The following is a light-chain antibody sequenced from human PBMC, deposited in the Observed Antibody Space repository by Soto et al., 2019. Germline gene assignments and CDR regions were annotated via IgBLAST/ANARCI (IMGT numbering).Light chain of an antibody. J-gene: IGKJ2*01. CDR2: GAS. CDR1: QSLSSSY. CDR3: QQYGSLPYT. V-gene: IGKV3-20*01. Sequence: EIVLTQSPGTLSLSPEERATLSCRASQSLSSSYLAWYQQKPGQAPRLLIYGASTRATGIPNRFSGSGSGTDFTLTISRLEPEDFAVYFSQQYGSLPYTFGQGTKLEIK.